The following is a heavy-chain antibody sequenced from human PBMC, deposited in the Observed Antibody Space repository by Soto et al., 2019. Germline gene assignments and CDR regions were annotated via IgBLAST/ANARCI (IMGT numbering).Heavy chain of an antibody. CDR3: ASDGDTMVRGSL. D-gene: IGHD3-10*01. CDR2: IYYSGST. CDR1: GGSISSGDYY. Sequence: QVQLQESGPGLVKPSQTLSLTCTVSGGSISSGDYYWSWIRQPPGKGLDWIGYIYYSGSTYYNPSRKSRVTISVDTSKNQFSLKLSSVTAADTAVYYCASDGDTMVRGSLWGQGTLVTVSS. V-gene: IGHV4-30-4*01. J-gene: IGHJ4*02.